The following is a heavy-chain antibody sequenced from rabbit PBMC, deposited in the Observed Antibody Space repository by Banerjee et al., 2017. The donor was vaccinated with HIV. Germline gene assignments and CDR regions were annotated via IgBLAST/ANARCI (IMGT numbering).Heavy chain of an antibody. CDR2: IYTGDGNT. CDR1: GFDFSSNA. Sequence: QEQLVESGGGLVQPEGSLTLTCKASGFDFSSNAMCWVRQAPGKGPEWIASIYTGDGNTAYASWAKGRFTISKTSSTTVDLKMTSLTAADTATYFCARDLAGVIGWNFNLWGPGTLVTVS. D-gene: IGHD4-1*01. V-gene: IGHV1S47*01. J-gene: IGHJ4*01. CDR3: ARDLAGVIGWNFNL.